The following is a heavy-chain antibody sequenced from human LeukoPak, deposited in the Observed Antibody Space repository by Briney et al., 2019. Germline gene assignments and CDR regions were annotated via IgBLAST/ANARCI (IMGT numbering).Heavy chain of an antibody. V-gene: IGHV3-23*01. Sequence: AGGSLRLSCAASGFTFSSYAMSWVRQAPGKGLEWVSAISGSGGSTYYADSVKGRFTISRDNSKNTLYLQMNSLRAEDTAVYYCAKDIVGVAVAGGDAFDIWGQGTMVTVSS. CDR1: GFTFSSYA. D-gene: IGHD6-19*01. CDR2: ISGSGGST. CDR3: AKDIVGVAVAGGDAFDI. J-gene: IGHJ3*02.